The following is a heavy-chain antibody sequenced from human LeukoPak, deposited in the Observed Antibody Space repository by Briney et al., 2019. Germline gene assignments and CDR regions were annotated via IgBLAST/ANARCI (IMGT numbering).Heavy chain of an antibody. CDR1: GYTFTSYA. D-gene: IGHD1-26*01. CDR3: ARDGWELRSLAYYFDY. J-gene: IGHJ4*02. CDR2: INAGNGNT. V-gene: IGHV1-3*01. Sequence: ASVKVSCKASGYTFTSYAMHWVRPAPGQRLEWMGWINAGNGNTKYSQKFQGRVTITRDTSASTAYMELSSLRSEDTAVYYCARDGWELRSLAYYFDYWGQGTLVTVSS.